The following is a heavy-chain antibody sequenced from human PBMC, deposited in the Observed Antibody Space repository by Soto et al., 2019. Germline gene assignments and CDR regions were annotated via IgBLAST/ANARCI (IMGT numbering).Heavy chain of an antibody. J-gene: IGHJ4*02. CDR2: IKSKRDGETT. CDR3: STVKQWDPRWAHFDY. Sequence: GGSLRLSCAVSGFTFSGAWMSWVRQAPGKGLEWVGRIKSKRDGETTDYTAPVKGRFTISRDDSKNTLYLQMNSLKDEDTAVYYCSTVKQWDPRWAHFDYWGQGTLVTVSS. D-gene: IGHD1-26*01. CDR1: GFTFSGAW. V-gene: IGHV3-15*01.